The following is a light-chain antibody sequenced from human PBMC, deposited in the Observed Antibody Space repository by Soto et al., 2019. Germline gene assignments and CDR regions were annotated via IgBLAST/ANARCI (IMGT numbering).Light chain of an antibody. V-gene: IGKV1-39*01. J-gene: IGKJ3*01. CDR3: QQGYSTPES. Sequence: DIQMTQSPSSLSASVGDRVTITCRASQSITRYLNWYQQKPGKAPKLLIYAASSLQSGVPSRFSGSGSGTDFSLTISSLQPEDFATYYCQQGYSTPESFGPGTKVDIK. CDR2: AAS. CDR1: QSITRY.